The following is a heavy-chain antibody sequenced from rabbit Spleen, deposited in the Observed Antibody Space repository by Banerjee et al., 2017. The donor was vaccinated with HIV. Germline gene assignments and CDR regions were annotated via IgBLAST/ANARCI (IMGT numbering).Heavy chain of an antibody. CDR1: GFSFSSSYY. D-gene: IGHD8-1*01. Sequence: QSLEESGGGLVQPEGSLTLTCTASGFSFSSSYYMCWVRQAPGKGLEWISCIAGSGSGFTYSATWAKGRFTISKTSSTTVTLQMTSLTAADTATYFCARDTGSSFSTYGMDLWGPGTLVTVS. CDR3: ARDTGSSFSTYGMDL. CDR2: IAGSGSGFT. J-gene: IGHJ6*01. V-gene: IGHV1S40*01.